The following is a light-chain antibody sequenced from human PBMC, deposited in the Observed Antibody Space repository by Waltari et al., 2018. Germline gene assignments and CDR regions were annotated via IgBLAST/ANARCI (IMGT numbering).Light chain of an antibody. Sequence: QSVLTQPPSVSAAPGQRVTIPCSGGHSNIGNNYVYCYRQFPGTAPKLLIYEDSERPSGVPGRFSGSKSGTSATLDITGLQAGDEADYYCGTWDSSLSGAVFGGGTHLTVL. CDR1: HSNIGNNY. CDR2: EDS. V-gene: IGLV1-51*02. J-gene: IGLJ7*01. CDR3: GTWDSSLSGAV.